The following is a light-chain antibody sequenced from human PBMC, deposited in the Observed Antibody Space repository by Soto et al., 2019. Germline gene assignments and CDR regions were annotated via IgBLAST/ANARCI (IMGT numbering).Light chain of an antibody. CDR3: QQYAGSPRT. J-gene: IGKJ1*01. Sequence: VVSLSPDTLSLYPGETATLSCRASQSVGSDLAWFQQKSGQAPRLLIYSASRRATGVPDRFTGSGSGTDFTLTINRVEPEDFAVYFCQQYAGSPRTFGQGTKVDIK. CDR1: QSVGSD. CDR2: SAS. V-gene: IGKV3-20*01.